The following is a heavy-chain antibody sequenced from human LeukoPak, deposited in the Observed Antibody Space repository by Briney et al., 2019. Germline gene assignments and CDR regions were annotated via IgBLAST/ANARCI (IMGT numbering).Heavy chain of an antibody. CDR3: AKVLVIRRYYWYGMDV. CDR2: ILDNGADN. D-gene: IGHD3-9*01. J-gene: IGHJ6*02. V-gene: IGHV3-23*01. Sequence: GGSLRLSSAASGLRFSTYAAIWVRQAPGRVLEGVSSILDNGADNYYANSVKGRFTIATDNSKNTLFLEMNTLRGEDTAVYYCAKVLVIRRYYWYGMDVWGQGTMVTVSS. CDR1: GLRFSTYA.